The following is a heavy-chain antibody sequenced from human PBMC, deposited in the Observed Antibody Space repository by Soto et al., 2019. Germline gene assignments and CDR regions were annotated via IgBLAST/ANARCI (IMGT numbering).Heavy chain of an antibody. V-gene: IGHV1-24*01. J-gene: IGHJ3*02. CDR2: FDPEDGET. D-gene: IGHD1-26*01. Sequence: ASVKVSCKVSGYTLTGLSMHWVRQAPGKGLEWMGGFDPEDGETIYAQKFQGRVTMTEDTSTDTAYMELSSLRSEDTAVYYCAKDTGWELRGFRAFDIWGQGSMVTVSS. CDR1: GYTLTGLS. CDR3: AKDTGWELRGFRAFDI.